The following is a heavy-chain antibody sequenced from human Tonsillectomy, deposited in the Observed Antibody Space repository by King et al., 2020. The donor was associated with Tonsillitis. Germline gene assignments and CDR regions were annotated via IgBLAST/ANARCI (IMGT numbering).Heavy chain of an antibody. CDR3: ARGNGDGSRGFYYSSSPFYFDY. J-gene: IGHJ4*02. CDR2: IYYSGST. Sequence: QVQLQESGPGLVKPSETLSLTCTVSGASISSYYWSWIRQPPGKGLEWIGYIYYSGSTNYNPSLKSRVTISVDASKKQFSLNLNSVTAADTAVYYCARGNGDGSRGFYYSSSPFYFDYWGQGTLVTVSS. V-gene: IGHV4-59*01. D-gene: IGHD6-6*01. CDR1: GASISSYY.